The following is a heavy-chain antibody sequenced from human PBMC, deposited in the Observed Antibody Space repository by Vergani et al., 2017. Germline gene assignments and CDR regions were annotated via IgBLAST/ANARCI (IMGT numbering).Heavy chain of an antibody. CDR2: ISYDGTQK. V-gene: IGHV3-30*03. Sequence: QVHLVESGGGVVQPGRSLRLSCVVSGFTSSYYGMHWVRQAPGKGLEWVAVISYDGTQKYYADSVKGRFTISRDNSKSTFYLQMNSLRTEDTAVYYCATKSCVTPCCQIGYFREWGQGTLVTVSS. J-gene: IGHJ1*01. CDR3: ATKSCVTPCCQIGYFRE. D-gene: IGHD6-13*01. CDR1: GFTSSYYG.